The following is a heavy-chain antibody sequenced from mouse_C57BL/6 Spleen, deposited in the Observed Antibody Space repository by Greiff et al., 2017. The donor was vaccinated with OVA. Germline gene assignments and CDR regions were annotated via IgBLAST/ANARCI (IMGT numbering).Heavy chain of an antibody. Sequence: VQLQQSGAELVKPGASVKLSCTASGFNIKDYYMHWVKQRTEQGLEWIGRIDPEDGETKYAPKFQGKATITADPSANTAYLQLSSLTSEDTAVYYGAFNYYGSRPYWYVDVWGTGTTVTVSS. CDR3: AFNYYGSRPYWYVDV. V-gene: IGHV14-2*01. D-gene: IGHD1-1*01. J-gene: IGHJ1*03. CDR2: IDPEDGET. CDR1: GFNIKDYY.